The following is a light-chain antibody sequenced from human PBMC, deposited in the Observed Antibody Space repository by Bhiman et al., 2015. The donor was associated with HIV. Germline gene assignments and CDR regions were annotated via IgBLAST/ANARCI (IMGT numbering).Light chain of an antibody. CDR2: QDT. V-gene: IGLV3-1*01. Sequence: SYELTQPPSVSVSPGQTASITCSGDKLGDKYACWYQQKPGQSPVVVIYQDTKRPSGIPERFSGSNSGNTATLTISGTQAVDEADYYCRAWDNSQYVFGPGTKLTVL. CDR3: RAWDNSQYV. J-gene: IGLJ1*01. CDR1: KLGDKY.